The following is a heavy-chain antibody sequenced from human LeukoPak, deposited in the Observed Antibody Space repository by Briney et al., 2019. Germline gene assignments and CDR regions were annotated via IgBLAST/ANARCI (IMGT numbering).Heavy chain of an antibody. Sequence: PSETLSLTCTVSGGSISSYHWSWIRQPPGKGLEWIGYIYTSGSTNYNPSLKSRVTISVDTSKNQFSLKLSSVTAADTAVYYCARHHCSGGSCWFDYWGQGTLVTVSS. J-gene: IGHJ4*02. CDR3: ARHHCSGGSCWFDY. D-gene: IGHD2-15*01. CDR2: IYTSGST. CDR1: GGSISSYH. V-gene: IGHV4-4*09.